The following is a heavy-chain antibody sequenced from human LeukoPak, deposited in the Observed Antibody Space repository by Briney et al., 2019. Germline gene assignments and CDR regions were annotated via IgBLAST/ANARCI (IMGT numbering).Heavy chain of an antibody. CDR1: GGSFSGYY. D-gene: IGHD3-22*01. CDR2: INHSGST. Sequence: SETLSLTCAVYGGSFSGYYWSWIRQPPGKGLEWIGEINHSGSTNYNPSLKSRVTISVDTSKNQFSLKLGSVTAADTAVYYCASEKYFYDRSGYSAAWFDPWGQGTLVTVSS. J-gene: IGHJ5*02. CDR3: ASEKYFYDRSGYSAAWFDP. V-gene: IGHV4-34*01.